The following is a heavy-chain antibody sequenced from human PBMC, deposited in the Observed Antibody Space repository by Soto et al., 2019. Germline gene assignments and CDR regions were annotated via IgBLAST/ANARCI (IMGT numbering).Heavy chain of an antibody. J-gene: IGHJ4*02. CDR1: GFTFSSCT. CDR3: ARDKRDLRFLEWSYYFDY. V-gene: IGHV3-30-3*01. D-gene: IGHD3-3*01. Sequence: QVQLVESGGGVVQPGRSLRLSCAASGFTFSSCTIHWVRQAPGKGLEWVALISYDGSNKYYADSVKGRFTISRDNSKNTLYLQMNSLRAEHTAVYYCARDKRDLRFLEWSYYFDYWGQGTLVTVSS. CDR2: ISYDGSNK.